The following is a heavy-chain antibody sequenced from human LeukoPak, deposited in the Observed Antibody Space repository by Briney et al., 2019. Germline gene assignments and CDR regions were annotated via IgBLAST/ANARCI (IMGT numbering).Heavy chain of an antibody. CDR2: IKSDGSST. CDR1: GFTFSNYW. CDR3: SRDSLSSCGGDCYSGLDV. J-gene: IGHJ6*02. V-gene: IGHV3-74*01. D-gene: IGHD2-21*02. Sequence: PGGSLRLSCAASGFTFSNYWMHWVRQAPGEVLMWVSRIKSDGSSTTYADSVKGRFTISRDNAKNTLYLQMNSLRAEDTAVYYCSRDSLSSCGGDCYSGLDVWGQGTTVTVSS.